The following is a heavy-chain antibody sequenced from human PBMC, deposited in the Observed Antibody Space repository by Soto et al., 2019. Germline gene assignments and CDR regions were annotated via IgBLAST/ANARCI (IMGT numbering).Heavy chain of an antibody. CDR3: ARDKSTVTTYYTGRDV. D-gene: IGHD4-4*01. V-gene: IGHV4-31*03. CDR1: GGSISSGGYY. CDR2: IYYSGST. J-gene: IGHJ6*02. Sequence: SETLSLTCTVSGGSISSGGYYWSWIRQHPGKGLEWIGYIYYSGSTYYNPSLKSRVTISVDTSKNQFSLKLSSVTAADTAVYYCARDKSTVTTYYTGRDVWGQGTTVPAS.